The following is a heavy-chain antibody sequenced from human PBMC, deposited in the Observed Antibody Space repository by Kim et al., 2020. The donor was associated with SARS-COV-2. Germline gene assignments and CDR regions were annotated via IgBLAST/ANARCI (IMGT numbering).Heavy chain of an antibody. Sequence: GGSLRLSCAASGFTFSSYAMSWVRQAPGKGLEWVSAISGSGGSTYYADSVKGRFTISRDNSKNTLYLQMNSLRAEDTAVYYCAKGVKDIVVVPAAIDNAYYFDYWGQGTLVTVSS. CDR2: ISGSGGST. D-gene: IGHD2-2*01. CDR3: AKGVKDIVVVPAAIDNAYYFDY. CDR1: GFTFSSYA. V-gene: IGHV3-23*01. J-gene: IGHJ4*02.